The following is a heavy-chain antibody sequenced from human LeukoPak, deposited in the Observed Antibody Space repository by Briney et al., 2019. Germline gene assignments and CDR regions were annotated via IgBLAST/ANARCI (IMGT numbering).Heavy chain of an antibody. CDR1: GFTFSNYW. V-gene: IGHV3-7*01. Sequence: GGSMRLSCAASGFTFSNYWMNWVRQAPGKGLEWVANINQDGSQRYYVESVRGRFSISRDNAKDSVYLQMNSLRAEDSAVYYCTFKMDVWGRGTTVIVSS. J-gene: IGHJ6*04. CDR3: TFKMDV. CDR2: INQDGSQR. D-gene: IGHD2/OR15-2a*01.